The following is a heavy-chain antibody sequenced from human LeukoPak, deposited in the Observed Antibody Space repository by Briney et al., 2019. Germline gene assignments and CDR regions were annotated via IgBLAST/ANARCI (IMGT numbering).Heavy chain of an antibody. CDR1: GGSISSYY. Sequence: SETLSLTCTVSGGSISSYYWSWIRQPPGKGREWIGYIYYSGSTNYNPSLKSRVTISVDTSKNQFSLKLSSVTAADTAVYYCAREYYYDSSGDYYFDYWGQGTLVTVSS. J-gene: IGHJ4*02. CDR3: AREYYYDSSGDYYFDY. V-gene: IGHV4-59*01. D-gene: IGHD3-22*01. CDR2: IYYSGST.